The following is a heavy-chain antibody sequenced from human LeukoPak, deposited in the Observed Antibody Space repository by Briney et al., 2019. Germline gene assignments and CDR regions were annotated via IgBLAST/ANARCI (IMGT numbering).Heavy chain of an antibody. J-gene: IGHJ4*02. CDR3: ATDRGAYCDGDCLDY. CDR2: ISSSSIYI. Sequence: GGSLRLSCAASGFTFSRDSMNWVRQAPGKGLEWVSSISSSSIYIYYADSVKGRFTISRDNAKNSLYLQMNSLRAEDTAVYYCATDRGAYCDGDCLDYWGQGTLVTVSS. D-gene: IGHD2-21*02. V-gene: IGHV3-21*01. CDR1: GFTFSRDS.